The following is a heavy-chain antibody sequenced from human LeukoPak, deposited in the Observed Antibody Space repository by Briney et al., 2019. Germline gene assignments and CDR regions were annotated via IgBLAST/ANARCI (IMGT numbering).Heavy chain of an antibody. V-gene: IGHV3-9*01. CDR2: ISWNSDKI. CDR1: GFMFDDYA. Sequence: PGGSLRLSSAASGFMFDDYAMHWVRQAPGKGLEWVSGISWNSDKIGYADSVKGRFTISRDNAKNSLYLQMNSLRAEDTALYYCAKDMSSSGDDDALDIWGQGTMVTVSS. CDR3: AKDMSSSGDDDALDI. D-gene: IGHD6-19*01. J-gene: IGHJ3*02.